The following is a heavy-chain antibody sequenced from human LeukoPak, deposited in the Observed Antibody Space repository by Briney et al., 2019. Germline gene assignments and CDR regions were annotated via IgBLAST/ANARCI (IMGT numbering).Heavy chain of an antibody. Sequence: GGSLRLSCAASGFTFSSYEMNWVRQAPGKGLEWVSYISTSGDTIYYADSVKGRFSISRDNAKNSLYLQMNSLRAEDTAVYYCARLMTTGTTALNWYFDLWGRGTLVTVSS. D-gene: IGHD4-17*01. J-gene: IGHJ2*01. CDR3: ARLMTTGTTALNWYFDL. V-gene: IGHV3-48*03. CDR2: ISTSGDTI. CDR1: GFTFSSYE.